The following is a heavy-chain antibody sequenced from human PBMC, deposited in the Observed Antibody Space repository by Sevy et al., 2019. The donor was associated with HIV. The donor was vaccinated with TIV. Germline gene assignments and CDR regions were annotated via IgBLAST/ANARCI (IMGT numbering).Heavy chain of an antibody. J-gene: IGHJ4*02. CDR1: GYTFSNYY. Sequence: ASVKVSCTASGYTFSNYYIHWVRQAPGQGLEWMGVINPSGGSTSYAQMFQGRVTITSDTSTSTVYMELSSLRSEDTALYYCARVYYYDYSGPGFWGQGTLVTVSS. V-gene: IGHV1-46*01. CDR3: ARVYYYDYSGPGF. CDR2: INPSGGST. D-gene: IGHD3-22*01.